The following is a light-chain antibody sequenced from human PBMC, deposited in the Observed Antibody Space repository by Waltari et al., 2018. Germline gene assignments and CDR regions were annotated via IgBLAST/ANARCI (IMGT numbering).Light chain of an antibody. V-gene: IGLV1-40*01. CDR1: SSNIGAGYY. CDR3: HSYDTTLRGSI. Sequence: QSVLTQPPSLSGAPGQRVTFSCTGSSSNIGAGYYVHWYQQLPGTAPKLLIYDNDNLPSVFPDRFSGAKSGTSASLAITGLQAEDEADYYCHSYDTTLRGSIFGGGTKLTVL. CDR2: DND. J-gene: IGLJ2*01.